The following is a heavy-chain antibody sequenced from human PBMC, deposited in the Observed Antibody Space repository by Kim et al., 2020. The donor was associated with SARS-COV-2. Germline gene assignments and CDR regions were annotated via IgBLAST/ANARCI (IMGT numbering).Heavy chain of an antibody. CDR3: ARDHLHWVVVVPAARWFDP. J-gene: IGHJ5*02. V-gene: IGHV3-30-3*01. D-gene: IGHD2-2*01. CDR1: GFTFSSYA. CDR2: ISYDGSNK. Sequence: GGSLRLSCAASGFTFSSYAMHWVRQAPGKGLEWVAVISYDGSNKYYADSVKGRFTISRDNSKNTLYLQMNSLRAEDTAVYYCARDHLHWVVVVPAARWFDPWGQGTLVTVSS.